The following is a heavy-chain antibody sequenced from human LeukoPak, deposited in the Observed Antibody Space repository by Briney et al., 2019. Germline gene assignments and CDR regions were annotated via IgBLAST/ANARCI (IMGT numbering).Heavy chain of an antibody. J-gene: IGHJ4*02. CDR1: GASITRRY. CDR2: INYSWNT. V-gene: IGHV4-59*11. Sequence: SETLSLTCTVSGASITRRYWSWIRQPPGKGLEWIGYINYSWNTNYIPSLKSRVPISVDTSKIQFSLKLSSVTAADTAVYYCGRGGGGSYLEYSFHYWGQGTLVTVSS. D-gene: IGHD3-10*01. CDR3: GRGGGGSYLEYSFHY.